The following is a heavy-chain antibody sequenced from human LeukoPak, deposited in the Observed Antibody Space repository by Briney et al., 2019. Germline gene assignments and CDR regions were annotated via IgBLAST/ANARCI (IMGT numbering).Heavy chain of an antibody. Sequence: GGSLRLSCAASGFTFSSYWMHWVRQAPGKGLVWVSRISSDGSSTTYADSVKGRFTISRDNAKNTLYLQMNSLRAEDTAVYYCARTLRGYSYFFAFDIWGQGTMVTVSS. CDR3: ARTLRGYSYFFAFDI. J-gene: IGHJ3*02. CDR1: GFTFSSYW. D-gene: IGHD5-18*01. CDR2: ISSDGSST. V-gene: IGHV3-74*01.